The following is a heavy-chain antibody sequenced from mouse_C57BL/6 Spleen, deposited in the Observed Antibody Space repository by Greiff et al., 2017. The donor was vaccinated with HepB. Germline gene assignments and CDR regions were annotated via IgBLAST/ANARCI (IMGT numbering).Heavy chain of an antibody. CDR2: IYPRSGNT. CDR1: GYTFTSYG. V-gene: IGHV1-81*01. J-gene: IGHJ3*01. Sequence: VMLQQSGAELARPGASVKLSCKASGYTFTSYGISWVKQRTGQGLEWIGEIYPRSGNTYYNEKFKGKATLTADKSSSTAYMELRSLTSEDSAVYFCARWGEFLAYWGQGTLVTVSA. CDR3: ARWGEFLAY.